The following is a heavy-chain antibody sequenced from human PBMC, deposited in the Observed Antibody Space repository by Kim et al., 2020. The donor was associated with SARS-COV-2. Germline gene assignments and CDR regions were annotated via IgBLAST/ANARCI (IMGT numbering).Heavy chain of an antibody. CDR2: ISSSSSTI. D-gene: IGHD3-9*01. CDR1: GFTFSSYS. V-gene: IGHV3-48*02. CDR3: ARAEEYYDILTGYYRAGYYYGMDV. J-gene: IGHJ6*02. Sequence: GGSLRLSCAASGFTFSSYSMNWVRQAPGKGLEWVSYISSSSSTIYYADSVKGRFTISRDNAKNSLYLQMNSLRDEDTAVYYCARAEEYYDILTGYYRAGYYYGMDVWGQGTTVTVSS.